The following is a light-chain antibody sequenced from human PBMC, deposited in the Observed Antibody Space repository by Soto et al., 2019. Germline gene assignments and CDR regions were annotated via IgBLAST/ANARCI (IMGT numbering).Light chain of an antibody. Sequence: IQMTQSPSTLSASVGDRVTITCRASQSIGSWLAWYQQKAGKAPKLLIYDASSLETGVPSRFSGSGSGTDFTLTITSLQPDDFATYYCQQYNTYAWTFGQGTKVEIK. CDR1: QSIGSW. J-gene: IGKJ1*01. CDR2: DAS. V-gene: IGKV1-5*01. CDR3: QQYNTYAWT.